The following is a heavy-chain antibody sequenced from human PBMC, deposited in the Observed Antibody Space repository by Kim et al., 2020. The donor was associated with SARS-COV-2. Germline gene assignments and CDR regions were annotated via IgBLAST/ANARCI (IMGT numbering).Heavy chain of an antibody. CDR2: VDPISGTS. V-gene: IGHV1-69*13. D-gene: IGHD1-1*01. CDR1: GVTFSSYV. J-gene: IGHJ4*02. CDR3: GRGVHLGLN. Sequence: SVKVSGKTSGVTFSSYVISWERQAPGQGLEWMGGVDPISGTSNYAQKFNGRVTITADESTSAAYLEVTSLRSEDSAVYYCGRGVHLGLNWGQGTRVTFS.